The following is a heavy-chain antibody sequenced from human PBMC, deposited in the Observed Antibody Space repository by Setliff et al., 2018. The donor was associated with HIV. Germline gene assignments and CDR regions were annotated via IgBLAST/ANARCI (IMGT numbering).Heavy chain of an antibody. CDR3: ATPISITSGSAFDY. V-gene: IGHV5-51*01. D-gene: IGHD2-2*01. CDR1: GYSFISYW. J-gene: IGHJ4*02. CDR2: IYPGDSNT. Sequence: RGESLKISCKGSGYSFISYWIGWVRQMPGKGLEWMGIIYPGDSNTKYSPSFQGQVTLSVDKSTSTAYLQWSSLKASDTAMYYCATPISITSGSAFDYWGKGTLVTVSS.